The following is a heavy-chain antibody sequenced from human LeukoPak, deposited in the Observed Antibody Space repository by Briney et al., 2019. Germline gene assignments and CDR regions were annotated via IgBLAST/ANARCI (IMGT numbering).Heavy chain of an antibody. Sequence: SETLPLTCTVSGGSISSYYWSWIRQPPGKGLEWIGYIYYSGSTYYNPSLKSRVTISVDTSKNQFSLKPSSVTAADTAVYYCARQIYSSSPYFDYWGQGTLVTVSS. CDR1: GGSISSYY. V-gene: IGHV4-59*08. D-gene: IGHD6-6*01. J-gene: IGHJ4*02. CDR3: ARQIYSSSPYFDY. CDR2: IYYSGST.